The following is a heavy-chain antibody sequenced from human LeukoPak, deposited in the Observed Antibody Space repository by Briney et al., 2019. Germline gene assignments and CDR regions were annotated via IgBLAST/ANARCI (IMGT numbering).Heavy chain of an antibody. CDR3: ARDKKQQLVPPYYYGMDV. J-gene: IGHJ6*02. CDR1: GYTFTSYG. Sequence: ASVKVSCKASGYTFTSYGISWVRQAPGQGLEWMGGIIPVFGTANYAQKFQGRVTITADESTGTAYMELSSLRSEGTAVYYCARDKKQQLVPPYYYGMDVWGQGTTVTVSS. CDR2: IIPVFGTA. D-gene: IGHD6-13*01. V-gene: IGHV1-69*13.